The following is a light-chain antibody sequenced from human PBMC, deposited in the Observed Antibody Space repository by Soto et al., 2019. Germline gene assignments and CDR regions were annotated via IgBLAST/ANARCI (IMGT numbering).Light chain of an antibody. Sequence: DIQMTQSPSSLSASVGDRVTITCRASQSISTYLNWYQQKPGKAPKLLIYGASSLQSGVPSRFTSSGSGTDFTLTISSLQPADFATYHCQQSYSTPWTFGQGTKVEIK. V-gene: IGKV1-39*01. CDR3: QQSYSTPWT. CDR1: QSISTY. CDR2: GAS. J-gene: IGKJ1*01.